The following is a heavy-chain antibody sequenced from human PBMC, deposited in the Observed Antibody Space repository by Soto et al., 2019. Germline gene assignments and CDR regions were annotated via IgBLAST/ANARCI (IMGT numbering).Heavy chain of an antibody. D-gene: IGHD3-10*01. CDR1: GFTFNRHA. V-gene: IGHV3-30-3*01. CDR2: ISREGNNK. CDR3: ARSRSGAVADSFDY. J-gene: IGHJ4*02. Sequence: QVQLVASGGGVVHLGRSLTLSCAASGFTFNRHAIHWVRQSPGKGLEWVTVISREGNNKYSAESVKGRFTISRDNAKNKVILQMSSLRREDTAIYYRARSRSGAVADSFDYWGQGTPVTVSS.